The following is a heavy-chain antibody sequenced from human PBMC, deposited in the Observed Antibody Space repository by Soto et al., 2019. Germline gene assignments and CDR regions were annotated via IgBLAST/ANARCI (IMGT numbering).Heavy chain of an antibody. V-gene: IGHV3-30-3*01. J-gene: IGHJ6*02. CDR2: ISYDGSNK. CDR1: GFTFSSYA. D-gene: IGHD6-19*01. Sequence: PGGSLRLSCAASGFTFSSYAMHWVRQAPGKGLEWVAVISYDGSNKYYADSVKGRLTISRDNSKNTLYLQMNSLRAEDTAVYYCARDHPQQWLVRVYYYYYGMDVWGQGTTVTVS. CDR3: ARDHPQQWLVRVYYYYYGMDV.